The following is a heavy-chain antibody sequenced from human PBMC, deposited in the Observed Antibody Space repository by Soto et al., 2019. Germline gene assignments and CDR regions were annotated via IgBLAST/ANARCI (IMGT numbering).Heavy chain of an antibody. D-gene: IGHD3-22*01. Sequence: GASVKVSCKASGGTFSSYAISWVRQAPGQGLEWMGGIIPIFGTANYAQKFQGRVTITADESTSTAYMELSSLRSEDTAVYYCARGGISYYDSSGYLYHWFHPWGQGTLVTVPS. V-gene: IGHV1-69*13. J-gene: IGHJ5*02. CDR3: ARGGISYYDSSGYLYHWFHP. CDR1: GGTFSSYA. CDR2: IIPIFGTA.